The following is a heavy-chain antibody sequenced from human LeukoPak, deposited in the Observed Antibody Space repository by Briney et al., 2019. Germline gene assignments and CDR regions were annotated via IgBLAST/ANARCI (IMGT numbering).Heavy chain of an antibody. CDR2: FDPEDGET. CDR1: GYTLTELS. D-gene: IGHD3-3*01. J-gene: IGHJ4*02. CDR3: ATLVFLGVYYDFWSGYSY. Sequence: ASVKISCKVSGYTLTELSMHWVRQAPGKGLEWMGGFDPEDGETIYAQKFQGRVTMTEDTSTDTAYMELSSLRSEDTAVYYCATLVFLGVYYDFWSGYSYWGQGTLVTVSS. V-gene: IGHV1-24*01.